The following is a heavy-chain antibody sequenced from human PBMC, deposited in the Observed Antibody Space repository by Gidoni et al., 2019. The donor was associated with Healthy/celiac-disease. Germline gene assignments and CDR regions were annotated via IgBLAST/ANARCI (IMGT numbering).Heavy chain of an antibody. V-gene: IGHV1-8*01. CDR3: ARGGTVYYGMDV. J-gene: IGHJ6*02. CDR2: MNPNNGNT. D-gene: IGHD4-17*01. Sequence: QVQLVQAGAEVKKPGASVKVSCKVSGYTLTSYDINWVRQATGQGLEWMGWMNPNNGNTGYAQKFQGRVTMTRNTSISTAYMELSSLRSEDTAVYYCARGGTVYYGMDVWGQGTTVTVSS. CDR1: GYTLTSYD.